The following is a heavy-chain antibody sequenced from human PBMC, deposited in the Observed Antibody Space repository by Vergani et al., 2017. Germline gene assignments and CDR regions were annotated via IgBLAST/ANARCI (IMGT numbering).Heavy chain of an antibody. Sequence: QMQLQESGPGLVKASETLSLTCTVSGDSIISRSYYWGWIRQTPGEGLEWIGYVEDSGYFNYNPSLKTRVSMSSDTSNNQFSLMLSSVTVADTAVYYCARSIVSRNPPDYFDNWGQGTLVTVSS. CDR3: ARSIVSRNPPDYFDN. D-gene: IGHD1-14*01. V-gene: IGHV4-61*05. CDR2: VEDSGYF. CDR1: GDSIISRSYY. J-gene: IGHJ4*02.